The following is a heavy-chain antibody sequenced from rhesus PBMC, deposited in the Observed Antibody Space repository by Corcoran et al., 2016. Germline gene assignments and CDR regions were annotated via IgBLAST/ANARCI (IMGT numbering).Heavy chain of an antibody. J-gene: IGHJ4*01. Sequence: EVQLVETGGGLVQPGGSLKLSCAASGFIFSNYGMSWVRQAPGKGPEWVSYFNSAWGSPYYADSVKGRFTISRDNSKNTLSLQMNSLRAEDTAVYYCARDGRITGTTTFDYWGQGVLVTVSS. CDR1: GFIFSNYG. CDR3: ARDGRITGTTTFDY. D-gene: IGHD1-26*01. V-gene: IGHV3S5*01. CDR2: FNSAWGSP.